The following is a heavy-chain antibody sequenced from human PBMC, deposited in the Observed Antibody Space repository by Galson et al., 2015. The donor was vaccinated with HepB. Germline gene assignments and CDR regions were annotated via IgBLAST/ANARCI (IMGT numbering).Heavy chain of an antibody. Sequence: SLRLSCAASGFTFSSYGMSWVRQAPGKGLEWVSYISTSSSIIYYADSVKGRFTISRDNAKKSLYLQMNSLRAEDTAVYFCARDGGDSNFDYWGQGTLVTVSS. CDR2: ISTSSSII. CDR1: GFTFSSYG. D-gene: IGHD3-16*01. CDR3: ARDGGDSNFDY. V-gene: IGHV3-48*01. J-gene: IGHJ4*02.